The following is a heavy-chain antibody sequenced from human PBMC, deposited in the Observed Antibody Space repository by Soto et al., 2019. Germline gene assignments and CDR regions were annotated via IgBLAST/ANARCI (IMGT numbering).Heavy chain of an antibody. CDR2: IYYSGST. V-gene: IGHV4-39*01. Sequence: QLQLQESGPGLVKPSETLSLTCTVSGGSISSSSYYWGWIRQPPGKALEWIGSIYYSGSTYYNPSLKSRVTISVDTSKNQFSRKLSSVTASDTAVYYCASDVLRFLEWLPYPYCMDVWGQGTTVTVSS. CDR3: ASDVLRFLEWLPYPYCMDV. D-gene: IGHD3-3*01. J-gene: IGHJ6*02. CDR1: GGSISSSSYY.